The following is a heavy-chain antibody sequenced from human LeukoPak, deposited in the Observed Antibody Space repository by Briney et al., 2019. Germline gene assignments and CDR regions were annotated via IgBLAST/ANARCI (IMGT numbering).Heavy chain of an antibody. J-gene: IGHJ4*02. D-gene: IGHD3-9*01. CDR3: AKWGDYDILTGYYVSDF. CDR2: ITGSGDTT. CDR1: GFIFRNYA. V-gene: IGHV3-23*01. Sequence: GASLILSCAASGFIFRNYALSWVRQAPGKGLEWVSAITGSGDTTYYADSVKGRFTVSRDNSKNTLYVEMNTLRAEDTAVYYCAKWGDYDILTGYYVSDFWGQGTLVTVSS.